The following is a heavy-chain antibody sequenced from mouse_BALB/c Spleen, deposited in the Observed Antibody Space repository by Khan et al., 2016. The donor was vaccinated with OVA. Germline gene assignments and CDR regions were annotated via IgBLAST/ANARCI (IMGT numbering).Heavy chain of an antibody. Sequence: VQLQQSGAELAKPGASVKMSCKASDYTFTSYWMHWVKQRPGQGLEWIGYINPSTGYTEYNQRFKDKATLTADKSSSTAYMQLSSLTSEESAVYYCANHGSSSAWLTYWGQGTLVTVSA. CDR2: INPSTGYT. J-gene: IGHJ3*01. CDR1: DYTFTSYW. D-gene: IGHD1-1*01. CDR3: ANHGSSSAWLTY. V-gene: IGHV1-7*01.